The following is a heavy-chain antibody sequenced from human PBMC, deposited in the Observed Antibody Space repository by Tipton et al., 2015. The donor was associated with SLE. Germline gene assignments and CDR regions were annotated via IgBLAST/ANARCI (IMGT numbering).Heavy chain of an antibody. CDR1: GGSIISHY. CDR3: ARGLFGGSYDY. D-gene: IGHD1-26*01. Sequence: TLSLTCSVSGGSIISHYWTWIRQPPGKGLEWIGEINHSGSTNYNPSLKSRVTISVDTSKNQFSLKLSSVTAADTAVYYCARGLFGGSYDYWGQGTLVTVSS. CDR2: INHSGST. V-gene: IGHV4-34*01. J-gene: IGHJ4*02.